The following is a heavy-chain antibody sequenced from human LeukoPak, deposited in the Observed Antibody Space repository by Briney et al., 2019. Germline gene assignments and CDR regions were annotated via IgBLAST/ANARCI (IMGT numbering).Heavy chain of an antibody. V-gene: IGHV6-1*01. CDR3: ARDFGTTGWHTFDY. Sequence: SQTLSLTCVVSGDNVSSKNGAWNWITQSPSRALEWLGRTYYRSKRYNDYAESMEGRMTISQDTSKNQYSLHLNSVTPDDTAVYYRARDFGTTGWHTFDYWGQGTLVTVSS. CDR1: GDNVSSKNGA. D-gene: IGHD6-19*01. J-gene: IGHJ4*02. CDR2: TYYRSKRYN.